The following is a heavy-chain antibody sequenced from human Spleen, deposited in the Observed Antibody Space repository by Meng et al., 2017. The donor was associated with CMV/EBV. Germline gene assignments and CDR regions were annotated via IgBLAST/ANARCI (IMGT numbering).Heavy chain of an antibody. CDR1: GFTFSSYS. Sequence: GESLKISCAASGFTFSSYSMNWVRQAPGKGLEWVSSISSTSTYIYYADSVKGRFTISRDNAKNSLYLQMNSLRAEDTAVYYCASEAPSSRYSGSYYDSDYWGQGTLVTVSS. D-gene: IGHD1-26*01. V-gene: IGHV3-21*01. CDR3: ASEAPSSRYSGSYYDSDY. CDR2: ISSTSTYI. J-gene: IGHJ4*02.